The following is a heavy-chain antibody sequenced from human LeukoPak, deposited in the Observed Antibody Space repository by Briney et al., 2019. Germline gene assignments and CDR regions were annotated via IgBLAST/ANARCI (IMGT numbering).Heavy chain of an antibody. D-gene: IGHD6-19*01. V-gene: IGHV3-23*01. CDR3: AKGGSGWGIIGY. CDR1: GFTFRSHD. J-gene: IGHJ4*02. Sequence: GGSLRLSCAASGFTFRSHDMSWVRQAPGKGLEWVSGISGSGGRTYYVDSVKGRFAISRDNSQNTLYLQINSLRAEDTAVYYCAKGGSGWGIIGYWGQGTLVTVSS. CDR2: ISGSGGRT.